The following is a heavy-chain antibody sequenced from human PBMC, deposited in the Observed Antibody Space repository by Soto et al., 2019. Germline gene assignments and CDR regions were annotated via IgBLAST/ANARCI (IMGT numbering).Heavy chain of an antibody. Sequence: PGGSLRLFCAASGFTFSSYAMSWVRQAPGKGLEWVSAISGSGGSTYYADSVKGRFTISRDNSKNTLYLQMNSLGAEDTAVYYCEKHRFSVVVPAPTDYWGQGTLVTVYS. CDR1: GFTFSSYA. V-gene: IGHV3-23*01. J-gene: IGHJ4*02. CDR2: ISGSGGST. D-gene: IGHD2-2*01. CDR3: EKHRFSVVVPAPTDY.